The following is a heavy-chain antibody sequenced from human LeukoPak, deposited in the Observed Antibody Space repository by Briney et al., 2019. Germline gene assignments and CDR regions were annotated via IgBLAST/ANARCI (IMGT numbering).Heavy chain of an antibody. Sequence: ASVKVSCKASGYTFTGYYMHWVRQAPGQGLEWMGWINPNSGGTNYAQKFQGRVTMTRDTSISTAYMELSRLRSDDTAVYYCARSSYYFDSSGDYYYWGQGTLVTVSS. V-gene: IGHV1-2*02. D-gene: IGHD3-22*01. J-gene: IGHJ4*02. CDR1: GYTFTGYY. CDR2: INPNSGGT. CDR3: ARSSYYFDSSGDYYY.